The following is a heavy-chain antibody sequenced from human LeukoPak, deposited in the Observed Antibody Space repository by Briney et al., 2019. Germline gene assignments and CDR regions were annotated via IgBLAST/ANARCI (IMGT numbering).Heavy chain of an antibody. CDR2: INTDGRST. V-gene: IGHV3-74*01. D-gene: IGHD2-21*02. J-gene: IGHJ4*02. CDR1: GSTFSNYY. Sequence: GGSLRLSCAASGSTFSNYYMHWVRRAPGKGLVWVSRINTDGRSTDYADSVKGRFTISRDNAKNTLYLQMNSLRAEDMAVYYCTRDAGTAGAERLDYWGQGTLVTVSS. CDR3: TRDAGTAGAERLDY.